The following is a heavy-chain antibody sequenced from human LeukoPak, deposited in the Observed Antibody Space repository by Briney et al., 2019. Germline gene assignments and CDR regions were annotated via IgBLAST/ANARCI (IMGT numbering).Heavy chain of an antibody. CDR1: GYTFTSYG. CDR3: ARDGGSGWSWSFDF. J-gene: IGHJ4*02. CDR2: ISAYNGNT. Sequence: ASVKVSCKASGYTFTSYGISWVRQAPGQGLEWMGWISAYNGNTNHAQKVQDRVTMTTDTSTSTAYMELRSLRSDDTAVYYCARDGGSGWSWSFDFWGQGTLVTVSS. V-gene: IGHV1-18*01. D-gene: IGHD6-13*01.